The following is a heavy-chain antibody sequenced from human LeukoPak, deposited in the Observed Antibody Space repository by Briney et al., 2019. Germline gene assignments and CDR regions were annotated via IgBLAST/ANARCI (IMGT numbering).Heavy chain of an antibody. CDR2: ISSSSIYM. J-gene: IGHJ3*02. Sequence: GGSLRLSCAASGFSFSRFSMAWVRQAPGKGLEWVSSISSSSIYMNYADSLKGRFTISRDNAKNLLYLQMNTLRAEDTAVYYCARVQCSGGRCNDAFDIWGQGTMVTVSS. D-gene: IGHD2-15*01. V-gene: IGHV3-21*01. CDR1: GFSFSRFS. CDR3: ARVQCSGGRCNDAFDI.